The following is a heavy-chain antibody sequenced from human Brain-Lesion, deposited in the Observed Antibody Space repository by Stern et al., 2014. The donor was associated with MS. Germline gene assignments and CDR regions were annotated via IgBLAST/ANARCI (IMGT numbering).Heavy chain of an antibody. CDR1: GFTFNNYW. D-gene: IGHD6-13*01. Sequence: EVQLVESGGGLVQPGGSLRLSCAASGFTFNNYWMTWVRQAPGKGLEWVANIKQDGSEKFYVNSVKGRFTISRDNAKNSLYLQMNVLKAEDTAVYYCARDDTSSSWYNYWGQGTLVTVSS. V-gene: IGHV3-7*01. J-gene: IGHJ4*02. CDR2: IKQDGSEK. CDR3: ARDDTSSSWYNY.